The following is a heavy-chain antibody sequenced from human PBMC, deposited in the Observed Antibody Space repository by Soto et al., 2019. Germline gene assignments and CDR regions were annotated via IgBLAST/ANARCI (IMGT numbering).Heavy chain of an antibody. J-gene: IGHJ4*02. Sequence: HGESLKISCKGSGYSFTSYWIGWVRQMPGKGLEWMGIIYPGDSDTRYSPSFQGQVTISADKSISTAYLQWSSLKASDTAMYYCARWGGARDGYNYFDYWGQGTLVTVSS. D-gene: IGHD5-12*01. CDR2: IYPGDSDT. CDR1: GYSFTSYW. CDR3: ARWGGARDGYNYFDY. V-gene: IGHV5-51*01.